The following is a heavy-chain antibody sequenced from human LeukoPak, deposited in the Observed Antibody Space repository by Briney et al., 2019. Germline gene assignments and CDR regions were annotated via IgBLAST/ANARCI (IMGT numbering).Heavy chain of an antibody. V-gene: IGHV3-7*01. CDR3: ARHRLGYCSSTSCLKGLFDY. J-gene: IGHJ4*02. D-gene: IGHD2-2*01. CDR2: IKQDGSEK. CDR1: GFTSSSYW. Sequence: PGGSLRLSCAASGFTSSSYWMSWVRQAPGKGLEWVANIKQDGSEKYYVDSVKGRFTISRDNAKNSLYLQMNSLRAEDTAVYYCARHRLGYCSSTSCLKGLFDYWGQGTLVTVSS.